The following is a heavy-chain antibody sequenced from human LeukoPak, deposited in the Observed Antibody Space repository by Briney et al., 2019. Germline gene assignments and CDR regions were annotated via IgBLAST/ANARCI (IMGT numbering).Heavy chain of an antibody. CDR3: ARAGLPPYDSSGYYPDYFDY. D-gene: IGHD3-22*01. CDR2: IGSNGGST. J-gene: IGHJ4*02. Sequence: PGGSLRLSCAASGFTFSSYAMSWVRQAPGKGLEYVSAIGSNGGSTYYANSVKGRFTISRDNSKNTLYLQMGSLRAEDMAVYYCARAGLPPYDSSGYYPDYFDYWGQGTLVTVSS. V-gene: IGHV3-64*01. CDR1: GFTFSSYA.